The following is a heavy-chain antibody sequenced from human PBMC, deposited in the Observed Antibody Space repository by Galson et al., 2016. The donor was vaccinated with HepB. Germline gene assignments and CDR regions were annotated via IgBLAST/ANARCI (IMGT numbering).Heavy chain of an antibody. V-gene: IGHV3-11*01. D-gene: IGHD6-6*01. CDR3: ARDPARLDY. CDR1: GFTFSDFY. J-gene: IGHJ4*02. Sequence: SLRLSCAASGFTFSDFYMSWIRQAPGKGLEWVSYISSSGNTISYAYSVEGRFTISRDNAKNSLYLEMNSLRADDTAVYYCARDPARLDYWGQGTLVTVSS. CDR2: ISSSGNTI.